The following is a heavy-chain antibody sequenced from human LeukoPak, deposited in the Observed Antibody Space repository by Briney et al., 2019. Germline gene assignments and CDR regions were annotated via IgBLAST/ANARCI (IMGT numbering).Heavy chain of an antibody. V-gene: IGHV3-73*01. J-gene: IGHJ4*02. D-gene: IGHD3-9*01. CDR1: GFTFSGSA. Sequence: GGSLRLSCAASGFTFSGSAMHWVRQASGKGLEWVGRIRSKANSYATAYAASVKGRFTISRDDSKNTAYLQMNSLKTEDTAVYYCAREKDILTGQTWGRPHYFDYWGQGTLVTVSS. CDR3: AREKDILTGQTWGRPHYFDY. CDR2: IRSKANSYAT.